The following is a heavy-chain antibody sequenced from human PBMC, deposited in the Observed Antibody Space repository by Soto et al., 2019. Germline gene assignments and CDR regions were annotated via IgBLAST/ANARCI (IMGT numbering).Heavy chain of an antibody. D-gene: IGHD3-22*01. Sequence: GGSLRLSCAASGFTFSSYAMSWGRQAPGKGLEWGSVIYSGGSTYYADSVKGRFTISRDNSKNTLYLQMNSLRAEDTAVYYCAKARRHYYDSSPNPYYFDYWGQGTLVTVSS. V-gene: IGHV3-23*03. J-gene: IGHJ4*02. CDR1: GFTFSSYA. CDR2: IYSGGST. CDR3: AKARRHYYDSSPNPYYFDY.